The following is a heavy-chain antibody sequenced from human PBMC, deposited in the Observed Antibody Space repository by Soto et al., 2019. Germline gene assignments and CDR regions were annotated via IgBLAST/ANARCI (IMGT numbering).Heavy chain of an antibody. J-gene: IGHJ5*01. D-gene: IGHD2-2*01. CDR3: ARDPSEGRVGNWFES. CDR1: GFTFSRYV. V-gene: IGHV3-21*06. Sequence: PGGSLRLSWAASGFTFSRYVMNWLRQAPGKGLEWVASISSSTSYVYYADSVKGRFSTSRDNAKNILYLEMYALRTEDTAVYYCARDPSEGRVGNWFESWGQGTLVTVSS. CDR2: ISSSTSYV.